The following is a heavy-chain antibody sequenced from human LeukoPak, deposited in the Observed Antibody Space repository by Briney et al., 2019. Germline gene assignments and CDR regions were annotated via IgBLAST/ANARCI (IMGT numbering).Heavy chain of an antibody. CDR1: GGSISSGDYY. J-gene: IGHJ3*02. CDR3: ARAPPGVAFDI. CDR2: IYYSGST. D-gene: IGHD2-8*01. V-gene: IGHV4-30-4*08. Sequence: PSQTLSHTCTVSGGSISSGDYYLSWIRQPPGKGLEWIGYIYYSGSTYYNPSLKSRVTISVDTSKNQFSLKLSTVTAADTAVYYCARAPPGVAFDIWGQGTMVTVSS.